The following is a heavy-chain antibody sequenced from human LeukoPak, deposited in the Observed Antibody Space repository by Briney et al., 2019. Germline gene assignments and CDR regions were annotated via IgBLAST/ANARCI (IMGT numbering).Heavy chain of an antibody. CDR3: ARGSGGWYIDY. CDR1: GFTFSSYS. Sequence: GSLRLSCAASGFTFSSYSMSWVRQPPGKGLEWIGSIYYSGSTYYNPSLKSRVTISVDTSKNQFSLKLSSVTAADTAVYYCARGSGGWYIDYWGQGTLVTVSS. D-gene: IGHD6-19*01. J-gene: IGHJ4*02. CDR2: IYYSGST. V-gene: IGHV4-39*07.